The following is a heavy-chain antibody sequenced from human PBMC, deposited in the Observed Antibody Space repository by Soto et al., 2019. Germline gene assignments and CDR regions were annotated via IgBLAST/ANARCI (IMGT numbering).Heavy chain of an antibody. D-gene: IGHD3-10*01. J-gene: IGHJ6*02. Sequence: SETLSLTCAVYGGSFSGYYWSWIRQPPGKGLEWIGEINHSGSTNYNPSLKSRVTISVDASKNQFSLKLSSVTAADTAVYYCARGRWFGELLYRAYYYYGMDDWGQGTTVTVSS. CDR2: INHSGST. CDR1: GGSFSGYY. V-gene: IGHV4-34*01. CDR3: ARGRWFGELLYRAYYYYGMDD.